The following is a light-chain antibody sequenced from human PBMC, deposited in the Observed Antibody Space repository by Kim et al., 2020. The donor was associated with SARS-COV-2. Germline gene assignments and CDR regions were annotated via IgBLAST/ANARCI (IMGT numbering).Light chain of an antibody. Sequence: ASVGDRVTLTCRASQTISRYLNWYQQKPGKAPNLLIYAASSLQSGVPSRISGSGSGTEFALTISSLQPEDFATYYCQQLNYNPLTFGGGTKVDIK. CDR2: AAS. J-gene: IGKJ4*01. CDR3: QQLNYNPLT. V-gene: IGKV1-9*01. CDR1: QTISRY.